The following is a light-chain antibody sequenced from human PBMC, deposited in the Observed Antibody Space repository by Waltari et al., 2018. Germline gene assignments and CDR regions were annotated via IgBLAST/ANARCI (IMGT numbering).Light chain of an antibody. V-gene: IGKV3-11*01. Sequence: ELVLTQSPGTLSLSPGERDTLSCRASQTIRTYLAWYQQKAGQAPRLLIYDASKRATGIPARFSGSGSGTDFTLTISSLEPEDFALYYCQQRTNWPRTFGQGTKLEIK. CDR2: DAS. J-gene: IGKJ2*02. CDR1: QTIRTY. CDR3: QQRTNWPRT.